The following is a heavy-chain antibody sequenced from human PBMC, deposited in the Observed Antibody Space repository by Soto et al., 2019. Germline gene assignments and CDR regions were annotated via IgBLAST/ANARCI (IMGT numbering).Heavy chain of an antibody. CDR2: ITYTGAT. CDR3: AKDSGFRANWFDP. D-gene: IGHD5-12*01. Sequence: LSLTCTLPGGSVSSCRCYYNWFHQHPGRGLEWIGYITYTGATYYNPSLKSRVSMSVDTSKSQLSLSLGSVTAADTAVYYCAKDSGFRANWFDPWGQGTLVTVSS. CDR1: GGSVSSCRCY. V-gene: IGHV4-31*03. J-gene: IGHJ5*02.